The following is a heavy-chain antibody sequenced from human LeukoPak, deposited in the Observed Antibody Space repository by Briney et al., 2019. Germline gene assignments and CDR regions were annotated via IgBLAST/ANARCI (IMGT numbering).Heavy chain of an antibody. J-gene: IGHJ4*02. V-gene: IGHV4-39*07. D-gene: IGHD3-10*01. Sequence: SETLSLTCTVSGVSIRTYYWSWIRQPPGKGLEWIGSIYYSGSTYYNPSLKSRVTISVDTSKNQFSLKLSSVTAADTAVYYCARLGVRGVIIDYWGQGTLVTVSS. CDR2: IYYSGST. CDR1: GVSIRTYY. CDR3: ARLGVRGVIIDY.